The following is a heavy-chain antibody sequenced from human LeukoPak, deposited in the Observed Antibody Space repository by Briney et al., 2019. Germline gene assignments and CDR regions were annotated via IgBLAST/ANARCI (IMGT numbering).Heavy chain of an antibody. CDR1: GVPISSRSYY. V-gene: IGHV4-39*01. D-gene: IGHD1-26*01. J-gene: IGHJ3*01. Sequence: PSETLSLTCSVSGVPISSRSYYWGWIRQPPGKGLEWIGSMYFSGTTYYNPSLKSRVTMSVHMPENHLSLKLTSVTATDTAVYYCARHLRFGSSALPRDVFDVWGRGTVVSVSS. CDR3: ARHLRFGSSALPRDVFDV. CDR2: MYFSGTT.